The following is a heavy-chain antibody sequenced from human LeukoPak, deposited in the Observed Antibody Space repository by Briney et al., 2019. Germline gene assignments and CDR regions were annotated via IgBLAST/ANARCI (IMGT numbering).Heavy chain of an antibody. CDR1: GYTFTGYY. Sequence: ASVKVSCKASGYTFTGYYMHWVRQAPGQGLEWMGRINPNSGGTNYAQKFQGRVTMTRDTSISTAYMELSGLRSDDTAVYYCATYYDFWSGYYTYYFDYWGQGTLVTVSS. CDR2: INPNSGGT. CDR3: ATYYDFWSGYYTYYFDY. V-gene: IGHV1-2*06. D-gene: IGHD3-3*01. J-gene: IGHJ4*02.